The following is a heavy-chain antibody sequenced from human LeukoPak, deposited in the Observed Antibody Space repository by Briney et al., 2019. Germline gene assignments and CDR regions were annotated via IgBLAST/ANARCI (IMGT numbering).Heavy chain of an antibody. CDR3: ARIGLEGFSLEYDYYDSSGYLFDY. J-gene: IGHJ4*02. CDR1: GYTFTSYG. Sequence: GASVKVSCKASGYTFTSYGISWVRQAPGQGLEWMGWISAYNGNTNYAQKLQGRVTMTTDTSTSTAYMELRSLRSDDTAVYCCARIGLEGFSLEYDYYDSSGYLFDYWGQGTLVTVSS. D-gene: IGHD3-22*01. V-gene: IGHV1-18*01. CDR2: ISAYNGNT.